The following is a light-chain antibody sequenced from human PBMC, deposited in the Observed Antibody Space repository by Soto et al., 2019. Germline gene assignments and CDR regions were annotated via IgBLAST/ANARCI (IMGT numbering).Light chain of an antibody. Sequence: EIVMTQSPATLSVSPGERATLYCRASQSVRSNLAWYQQKPGQVPRLLIYGASTRATGIPARFSGSGSGTEFTLTISSLQSEDFAVYYCQQYNNWPPWTFGQGTKVEI. CDR3: QQYNNWPPWT. V-gene: IGKV3-15*01. CDR1: QSVRSN. CDR2: GAS. J-gene: IGKJ1*01.